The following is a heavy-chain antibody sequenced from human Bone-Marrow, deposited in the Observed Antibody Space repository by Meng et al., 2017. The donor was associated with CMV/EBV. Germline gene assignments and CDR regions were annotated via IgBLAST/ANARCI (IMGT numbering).Heavy chain of an antibody. CDR2: VNYGGSP. CDR3: ARSTGAAAYDP. J-gene: IGHJ5*02. V-gene: IGHV4-39*01. CDR1: GGSISSSSYY. D-gene: IGHD1-26*01. Sequence: GSLRLSCTVSGGSISSSSYYWAWIRQPPGKGLEWIGSVNYGGSPYSNPSLKSRVTISVDTSKNQFSLKLSSVTAAETAVYYCARSTGAAAYDPWGQGNLVTVSS.